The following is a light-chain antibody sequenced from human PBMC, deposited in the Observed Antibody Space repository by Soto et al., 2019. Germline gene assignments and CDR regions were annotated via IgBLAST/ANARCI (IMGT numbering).Light chain of an antibody. Sequence: QSAPTQPPSASGSPGQSVTISCTGTSSDVGGYNSVSWYQQHPGKVPRLMIYEVSKRPSGVPDRFSGSKSVNTASLTVSGLQAEDEADYYCSSYAGSNNLVFGGGTKLTVL. CDR1: SSDVGGYNS. CDR3: SSYAGSNNLV. CDR2: EVS. V-gene: IGLV2-8*01. J-gene: IGLJ2*01.